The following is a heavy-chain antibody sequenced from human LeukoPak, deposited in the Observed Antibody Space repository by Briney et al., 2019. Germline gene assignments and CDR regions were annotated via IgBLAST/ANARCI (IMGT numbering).Heavy chain of an antibody. CDR3: ASGSGSYRTPYYYMDV. V-gene: IGHV3-53*01. Sequence: GGSLRLSCAASGFTVSSNYMSWVRQAPGKGLEWVSVIYSGGSTYYSDSVKGRFTISRDKSKNTLYLQMNNLRAEGTAVYYCASGSGSYRTPYYYMDVWGKGTTVTVSS. CDR2: IYSGGST. J-gene: IGHJ6*03. CDR1: GFTVSSNY. D-gene: IGHD3-10*01.